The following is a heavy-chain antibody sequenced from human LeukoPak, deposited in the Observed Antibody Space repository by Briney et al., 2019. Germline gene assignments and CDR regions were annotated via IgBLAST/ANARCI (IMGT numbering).Heavy chain of an antibody. CDR1: GGTVSSYA. CDR3: AREGFPFTDYDILTGYSPYFDY. J-gene: IGHJ4*02. Sequence: SVKVSRKASGGTVSSYAISWVRQPPGQGLEWMGGSIPIFGTANHAQDSQGRVTITADESASTAFTDRRSLRSNATAVYYCAREGFPFTDYDILTGYSPYFDYWGQGTLVTVSS. V-gene: IGHV1-69*13. D-gene: IGHD3-9*01. CDR2: SIPIFGTA.